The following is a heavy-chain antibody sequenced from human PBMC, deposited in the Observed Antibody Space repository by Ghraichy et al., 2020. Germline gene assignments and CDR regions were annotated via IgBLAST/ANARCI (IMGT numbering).Heavy chain of an antibody. CDR1: GYTFTSYD. Sequence: ASVKVSCKASGYTFTSYDINWVRQATGQGLEWMGWMNPNSGNTGYAQKFQGRVTMTRNTSISTAYMELSSLRSEDTAVYYCARGQGLGLEWGPGLAGKTKFDYWGQGTLVTVSS. D-gene: IGHD3-3*01. J-gene: IGHJ4*02. CDR3: ARGQGLGLEWGPGLAGKTKFDY. V-gene: IGHV1-8*01. CDR2: MNPNSGNT.